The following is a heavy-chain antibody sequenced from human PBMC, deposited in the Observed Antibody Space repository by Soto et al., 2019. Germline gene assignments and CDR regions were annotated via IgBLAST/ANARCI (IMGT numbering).Heavy chain of an antibody. CDR2: MTPISGDT. Sequence: QVQLVQSGAEVKKPGASVKVSCKASGYTFTNYDINWVRQATGQGLEWVGWMTPISGDTGYAQNXXVXXSMTRDSPRDTACIELSRLTSDDTAVYYCAKNLDNRWSVDQWGQGTMVAVS. J-gene: IGHJ4*02. V-gene: IGHV1-8*02. CDR3: AKNLDNRWSVDQ. CDR1: GYTFTNYD. D-gene: IGHD3-3*01.